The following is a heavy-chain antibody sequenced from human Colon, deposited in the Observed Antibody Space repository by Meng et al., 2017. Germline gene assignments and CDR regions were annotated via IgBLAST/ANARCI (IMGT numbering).Heavy chain of an antibody. CDR2: ISTYDDNT. Sequence: QVQRLQSGGEVKNAGGSVKVACKASGYTFTTYGISWMRQAPGQGLEWMGWISTYDDNTNYVEKFRGRVTMTTDTSTNTAYMELRSLRSDDTAVYYCARDNPGDYVWDYWGQGTLVTVSS. D-gene: IGHD4-17*01. V-gene: IGHV1-18*01. J-gene: IGHJ4*02. CDR1: GYTFTTYG. CDR3: ARDNPGDYVWDY.